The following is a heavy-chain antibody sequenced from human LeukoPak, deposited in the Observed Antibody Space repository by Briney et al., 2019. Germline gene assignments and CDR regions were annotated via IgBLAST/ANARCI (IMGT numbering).Heavy chain of an antibody. D-gene: IGHD2-2*01. CDR3: AGCALIVVVPAAMDAFDI. CDR2: IYHSGST. J-gene: IGHJ3*02. CDR1: GYSISRGYY. V-gene: IGHV4-38-2*02. Sequence: SETLSLTCTVSGYSISRGYYWGWIRQPPGKGLEWIGSIYHSGSTYYNPSLKSRVTISVDTSKNQFSLKLSSVTAADTAVYYCAGCALIVVVPAAMDAFDIWAKGTMVTVSS.